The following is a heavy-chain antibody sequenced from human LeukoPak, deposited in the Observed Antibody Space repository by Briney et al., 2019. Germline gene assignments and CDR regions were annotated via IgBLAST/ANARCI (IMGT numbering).Heavy chain of an antibody. CDR2: ISGSGGST. Sequence: GGSLRLSCAASGFTFSSYAMSWVRQAPGKGLEWVSAISGSGGSTYYADSVKGRFTISRDNSKNTLYLQMNSLRAEDTAVYYCAKDRKMLGYCSGGSCYLGDYWGQGTLVTVSS. CDR3: AKDRKMLGYCSGGSCYLGDY. CDR1: GFTFSSYA. D-gene: IGHD2-15*01. J-gene: IGHJ4*02. V-gene: IGHV3-23*01.